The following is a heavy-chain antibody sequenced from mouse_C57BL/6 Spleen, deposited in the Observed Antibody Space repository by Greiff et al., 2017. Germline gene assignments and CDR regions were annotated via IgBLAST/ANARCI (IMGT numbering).Heavy chain of an antibody. CDR2: INPNNGGT. CDR1: GYTFTDSN. J-gene: IGHJ3*01. CDR3: ARDTDYDEGFAY. D-gene: IGHD2-4*01. Sequence: EVKLQESGPELVKPGASVKMSCKASGYTFTDSNMHWVKQSHGKSLEWIGYINPNNGGTSYNQKFKGKATLTVNKSSSTAYMELRSLTSEDSAVYYCARDTDYDEGFAYWGQGTLVTVSA. V-gene: IGHV1-22*01.